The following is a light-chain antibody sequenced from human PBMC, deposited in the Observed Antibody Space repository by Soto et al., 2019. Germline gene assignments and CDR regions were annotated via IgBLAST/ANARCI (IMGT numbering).Light chain of an antibody. CDR3: QQYYSTPRT. CDR2: WAS. J-gene: IGKJ1*01. Sequence: DIVMTQSPDSLSVSLGERATINCKSSQTVLYSSNNKNHLAWYQQRPGQPPKLLFSWASTRESGVPDRFSASGSGTNFTPSIGSLQAEDVAVYYCQQYYSTPRTFGQGTMVDIK. CDR1: QTVLYSSNNKNH. V-gene: IGKV4-1*01.